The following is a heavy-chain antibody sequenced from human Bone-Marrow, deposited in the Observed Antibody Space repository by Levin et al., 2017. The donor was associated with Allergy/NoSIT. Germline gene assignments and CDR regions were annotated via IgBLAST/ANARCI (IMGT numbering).Heavy chain of an antibody. CDR3: SRGLISIFGVVSEFDY. Sequence: GGSLRLSCTVSGFTFSIYSINWVRQAPGKGLEWVGFIRNKTYGGTTEYAASVKRRFTISRDDSKSIAYLQMSSLKIEDTAVYYCSRGLISIFGVVSEFDYWGQGTLVTVSS. CDR2: IRNKTYGGTT. V-gene: IGHV3-49*04. D-gene: IGHD3-3*01. J-gene: IGHJ4*02. CDR1: GFTFSIYS.